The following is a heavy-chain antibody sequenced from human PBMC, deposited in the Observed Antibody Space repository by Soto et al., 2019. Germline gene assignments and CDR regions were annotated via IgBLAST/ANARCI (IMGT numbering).Heavy chain of an antibody. D-gene: IGHD2-2*02. CDR3: ARERDIVVVPTAIAKVDYYYYGMGV. CDR2: IHNSGST. CDR1: GGSISGGDYY. J-gene: IGHJ6*02. V-gene: IGHV4-31*02. Sequence: PSETLSLTXSVSGGSISGGDYYWSWIRQHPGKGLEWIGYIHNSGSTYYNPSLKSRVTISVDTSKSQFSLRLSSVTAADTAVYYCARERDIVVVPTAIAKVDYYYYGMGVWGQGITVTVSS.